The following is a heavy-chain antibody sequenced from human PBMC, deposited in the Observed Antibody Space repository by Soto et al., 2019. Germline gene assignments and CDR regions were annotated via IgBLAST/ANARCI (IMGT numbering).Heavy chain of an antibody. J-gene: IGHJ4*02. CDR3: ARDRAGQQLGPFDY. V-gene: IGHV1-3*01. Sequence: QVQLVQSGAEVKKPGASVKVSCKASGYTFSSYAMHWVRQAPGQRLEWMGWINAGNGNTKYSQKFQGRVTITRDTSASTAYMELSSLRSEDTAVYYCARDRAGQQLGPFDYWGQGTLVTVSS. D-gene: IGHD6-13*01. CDR2: INAGNGNT. CDR1: GYTFSSYA.